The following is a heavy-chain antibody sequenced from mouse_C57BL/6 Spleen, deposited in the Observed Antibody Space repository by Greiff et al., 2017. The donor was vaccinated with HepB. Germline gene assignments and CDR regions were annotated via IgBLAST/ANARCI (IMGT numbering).Heavy chain of an antibody. CDR3: TRRHYEGYFDY. CDR2: IDPETGGT. J-gene: IGHJ2*01. D-gene: IGHD2-4*01. CDR1: GYTFTDYE. V-gene: IGHV1-15*01. Sequence: VKLQESGAELVRPGASVTLSCKASGYTFTDYEMHWVKQTPVHGLEWIGAIDPETGGTAYNQKFKGKAILTADKSSSTAYMELRSLTSEDSAVYYCTRRHYEGYFDYWGQGTTLTVSS.